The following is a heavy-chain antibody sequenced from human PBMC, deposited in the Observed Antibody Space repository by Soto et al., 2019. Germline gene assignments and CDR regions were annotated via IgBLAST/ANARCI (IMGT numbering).Heavy chain of an antibody. CDR2: IYHSGST. D-gene: IGHD1-26*01. V-gene: IGHV4-30-2*01. CDR1: GGSISSGGYS. CDR3: ARGSRKVYYYGMDV. Sequence: PSETLSLTCAVSGGSISSGGYSWSWIRQPPGKGLEWIGYIYHSGSTYYNPSLKSRVTISVDRSKNQFSLRLSSVTAADTAVYYCARGSRKVYYYGMDVWGQGTTVTVSS. J-gene: IGHJ6*02.